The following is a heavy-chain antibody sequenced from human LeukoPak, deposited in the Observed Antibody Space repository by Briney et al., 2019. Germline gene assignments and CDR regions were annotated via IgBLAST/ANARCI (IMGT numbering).Heavy chain of an antibody. V-gene: IGHV4-31*03. D-gene: IGHD2-15*01. CDR1: GASISSGGYY. J-gene: IGHJ3*02. Sequence: SETLSLTCTVSGASISSGGYYWSWIRQHPGKGLEWIGYIYYSGSTYYNPSLKSRVTISVDTSKNQFSLKLSSVTAADTAVYYCARDRNIVGDAFDIWGQGTMVNASS. CDR2: IYYSGST. CDR3: ARDRNIVGDAFDI.